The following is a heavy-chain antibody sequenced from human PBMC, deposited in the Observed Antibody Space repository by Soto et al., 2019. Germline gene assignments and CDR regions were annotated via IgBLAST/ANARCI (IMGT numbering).Heavy chain of an antibody. V-gene: IGHV1-46*04. J-gene: IGHJ4*02. CDR3: ARDLAAADY. Sequence: QVQLVQSGAEVKKPGASVKISCRTSGYIFSNYYIHWVLQAPGQGLEWVALFNPMSGSTNYAQKLQGRVTVTSDTSTSTVYMELSSLISEDTAVYYCARDLAAADYWGQGTLVTVSS. D-gene: IGHD6-13*01. CDR1: GYIFSNYY. CDR2: FNPMSGST.